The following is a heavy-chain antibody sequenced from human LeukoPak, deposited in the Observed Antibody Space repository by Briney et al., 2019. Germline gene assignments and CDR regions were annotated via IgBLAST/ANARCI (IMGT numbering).Heavy chain of an antibody. D-gene: IGHD5-24*01. J-gene: IGHJ3*02. CDR1: GFTFSNYA. CDR2: ISYDGSNK. CDR3: AKVEMATIRIPRVDDAFDI. Sequence: GSLRLSCAASGFTFSNYAVHWVRQAPGKGLEWVAFISYDGSNKYYADSVKGRFTISRDNSKNTLYLQMNSLRAEDTAVYYCAKVEMATIRIPRVDDAFDIWGQGTMVTVSS. V-gene: IGHV3-30-3*01.